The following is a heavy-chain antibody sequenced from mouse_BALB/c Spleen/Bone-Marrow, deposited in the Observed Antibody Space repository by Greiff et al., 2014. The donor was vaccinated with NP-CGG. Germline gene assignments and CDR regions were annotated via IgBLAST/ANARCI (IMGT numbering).Heavy chain of an antibody. J-gene: IGHJ2*01. D-gene: IGHD2-4*01. CDR2: IYPSDSNI. Sequence: QVQLQQSGADLVRPGASVKLSCKASGFAFTSYWMNWVKQRPGQGLEWIGNIYPSDSNINYNHNLKDKAKLTIDKSSSTPYMQLNMPTSEDSAIYYCTSGDDCDGGSPYWGQGTPLTVSA. V-gene: IGHV1-69*02. CDR1: GFAFTSYW. CDR3: TSGDDCDGGSPY.